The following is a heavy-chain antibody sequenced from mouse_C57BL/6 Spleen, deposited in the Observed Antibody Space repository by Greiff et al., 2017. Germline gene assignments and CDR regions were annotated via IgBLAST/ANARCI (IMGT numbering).Heavy chain of an antibody. CDR2: ISSGGDYI. D-gene: IGHD4-1*01. J-gene: IGHJ4*01. V-gene: IGHV5-9-1*02. CDR3: TRENWGYYAMDY. CDR1: GFTFSSYA. Sequence: EVMLVESGEGLVKPGGSLKLSCAASGFTFSSYAMSWVRQTPEKRLEWVAYISSGGDYIYYADTVKGRFTISRDNARNTLYLQMSSLKSEDTAMYYCTRENWGYYAMDYWGQGTSVTVSS.